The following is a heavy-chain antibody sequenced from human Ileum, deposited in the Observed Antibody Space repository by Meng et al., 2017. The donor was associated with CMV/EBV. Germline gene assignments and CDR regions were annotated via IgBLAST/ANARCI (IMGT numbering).Heavy chain of an antibody. CDR3: ARSPDYDFWCGSYYYYGMDV. CDR1: GGSISNYY. D-gene: IGHD3-3*01. J-gene: IGHJ6*02. V-gene: IGHV4-59*12. Sequence: GSLRLSCAVSGGSISNYYWSWIRQPPGKGLEWIGNIYYCGSTNYNPSIKGRVTISVDTSKNQFSLKLNSVTAADTAVYYCARSPDYDFWCGSYYYYGMDVWSQETTVTVSS. CDR2: IYYCGST.